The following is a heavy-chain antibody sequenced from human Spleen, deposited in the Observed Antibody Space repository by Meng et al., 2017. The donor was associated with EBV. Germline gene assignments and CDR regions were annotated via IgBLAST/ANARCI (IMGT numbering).Heavy chain of an antibody. D-gene: IGHD1-14*01. V-gene: IGHV3-74*01. Sequence: VQPVESGGALVPPGGSLRLSCHASEFTPRRYWMPWFRQPPGKGPLWVSRINEDGTITNYADSVKARFTISRDNAKNTLYLQMNSLRVEDTAVYYCSRDLAGSDDYWGRGTLVTVSS. J-gene: IGHJ4*02. CDR3: SRDLAGSDDY. CDR1: EFTPRRYW. CDR2: INEDGTIT.